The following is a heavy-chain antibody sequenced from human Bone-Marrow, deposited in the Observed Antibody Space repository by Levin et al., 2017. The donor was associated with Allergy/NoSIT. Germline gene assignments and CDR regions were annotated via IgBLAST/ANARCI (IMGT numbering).Heavy chain of an antibody. D-gene: IGHD2-2*02. V-gene: IGHV5-51*01. CDR2: IYPSDSET. J-gene: IGHJ5*01. CDR1: GYTFVSQW. Sequence: KHGESLKISCKASGYTFVSQWIGWVRQMPGEGLEWMGSIYPSDSETKYSPSFQGRVTISADRSISTAYLQWSSLQTSDTAIYYCARGFGAIPIFDSWGQGTPVTVSS. CDR3: ARGFGAIPIFDS.